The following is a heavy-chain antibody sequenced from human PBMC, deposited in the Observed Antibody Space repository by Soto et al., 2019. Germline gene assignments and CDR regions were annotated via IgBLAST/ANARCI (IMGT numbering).Heavy chain of an antibody. J-gene: IGHJ3*02. CDR3: AGGEYCGGDCYSSPADAFDI. CDR2: IIPIFGTA. Sequence: QVQLVQSGAEVKKPGSSVKVSCKASGGTFSSYAISWVRQAPGQGLEWMGGIIPIFGTANYAQKFQGSVTITADEATSTAYMELSSLRSEDTAVYYCAGGEYCGGDCYSSPADAFDIWGQGTMVTVSS. CDR1: GGTFSSYA. V-gene: IGHV1-69*12. D-gene: IGHD2-21*02.